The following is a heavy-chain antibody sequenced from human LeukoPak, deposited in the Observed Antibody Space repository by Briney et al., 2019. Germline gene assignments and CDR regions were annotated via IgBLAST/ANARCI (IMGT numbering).Heavy chain of an antibody. CDR2: IYTGGNT. J-gene: IGHJ4*02. D-gene: IGHD1-26*01. CDR3: AKWERLNRVFF. Sequence: SQTLSLTCTVSGDSISSSSFYWSWIRQPAGKGLEWIGRIYTGGNTNYNPSLQSRVAISIDTSKNQFSLKLNSVTAADTAMYYCAKWERLNRVFFWGQGTLVAVSS. V-gene: IGHV4-61*02. CDR1: GDSISSSSFY.